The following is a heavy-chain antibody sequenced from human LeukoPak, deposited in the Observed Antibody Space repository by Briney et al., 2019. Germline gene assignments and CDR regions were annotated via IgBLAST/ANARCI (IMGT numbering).Heavy chain of an antibody. Sequence: GGSLRLSCAASGFTFSSYAMSWVRQAPGKGLEWVSAISGSGGSTYYADSVKGRFTISRDNSKNTLYLQMNSLRAEDTAVYYCARVLYGSHLFDYWGQGTLVTASS. CDR2: ISGSGGST. V-gene: IGHV3-23*01. D-gene: IGHD3-16*01. CDR1: GFTFSSYA. CDR3: ARVLYGSHLFDY. J-gene: IGHJ4*02.